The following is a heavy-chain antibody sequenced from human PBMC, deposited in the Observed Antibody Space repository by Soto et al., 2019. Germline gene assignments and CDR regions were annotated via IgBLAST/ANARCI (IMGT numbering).Heavy chain of an antibody. CDR3: ARSRRVSSSTFDY. Sequence: SETLSLTCTVSGGSISSGGYYWSWIRQHPGKGLEWIGYIYYSGSTYYSPSLKSRVTISVDTSKNQFSLKLSSVTAADTAVYYCARSRRVSSSTFDYWGQGTLVTVSS. D-gene: IGHD6-6*01. CDR2: IYYSGST. CDR1: GGSISSGGYY. V-gene: IGHV4-31*03. J-gene: IGHJ4*02.